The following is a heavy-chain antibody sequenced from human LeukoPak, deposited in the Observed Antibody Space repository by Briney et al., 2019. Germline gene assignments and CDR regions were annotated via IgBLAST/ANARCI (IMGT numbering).Heavy chain of an antibody. CDR3: ARGYYYDSSGYYGFDY. D-gene: IGHD3-22*01. CDR2: ISSSSSAI. J-gene: IGHJ4*02. CDR1: GFTFSSYS. V-gene: IGHV3-48*01. Sequence: GGSLRLSCAASGFTFSSYSMNWVRQAPGKGLEWVSYISSSSSAIYYADSVKGRFTISRDNAKNSLYLQMNSLRAEDTALYHCARGYYYDSSGYYGFDYWGQGTLVTVSS.